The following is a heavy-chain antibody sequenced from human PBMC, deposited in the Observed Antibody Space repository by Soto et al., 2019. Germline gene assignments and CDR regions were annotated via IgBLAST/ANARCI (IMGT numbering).Heavy chain of an antibody. CDR2: IFVGSGNT. CDR3: AADSYYDSSGYC. CDR1: GFAFTTCA. V-gene: IGHV1-58*01. J-gene: IGHJ4*02. D-gene: IGHD3-22*01. Sequence: SLKVSCKSSGFAFTTCAVFWVRQARGQRHEWIGWIFVGSGNTNYAQKFQERVTITRDMSTSTAYMELSSLRSEDTAVYYCAADSYYDSSGYCWGQGTLVTVVS.